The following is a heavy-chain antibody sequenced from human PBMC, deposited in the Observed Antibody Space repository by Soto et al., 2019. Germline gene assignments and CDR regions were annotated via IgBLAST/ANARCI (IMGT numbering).Heavy chain of an antibody. D-gene: IGHD2-2*01. J-gene: IGHJ6*03. V-gene: IGHV3-48*01. Sequence: GGSLRLSCAASGFTFSSYSMNWVRQAPGKGLEWVSYISSSSSTIYYADSVKGRFTISRDKAKNSLYLQMNSLRAEDTAVYYCARDCSSTSCYLSGSGADMDVWGKGTTVTVSS. CDR1: GFTFSSYS. CDR2: ISSSSSTI. CDR3: ARDCSSTSCYLSGSGADMDV.